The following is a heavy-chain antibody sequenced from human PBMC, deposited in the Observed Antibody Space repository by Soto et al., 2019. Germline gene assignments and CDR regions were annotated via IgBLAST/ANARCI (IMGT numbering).Heavy chain of an antibody. V-gene: IGHV4-31*11. J-gene: IGHJ6*02. Sequence: SETLSLTCAVSGGSITSGGYYWSWIRQHPGKGLEWIGYIYYSGSTYYNPSLKSRVTISVDTSKNQFSLKLSSVTAADTAVYYCASYVYYYGMDAWGQWTTVTVS. D-gene: IGHD3-16*01. CDR1: GGSITSGGYY. CDR3: ASYVYYYGMDA. CDR2: IYYSGST.